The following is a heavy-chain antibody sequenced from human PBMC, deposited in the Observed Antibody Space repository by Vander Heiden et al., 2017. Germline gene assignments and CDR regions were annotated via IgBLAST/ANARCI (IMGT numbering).Heavy chain of an antibody. J-gene: IGHJ4*02. CDR1: GFPFNNYA. V-gene: IGHV3-23*01. CDR3: AKHPSLNLGWYFDY. Sequence: EVQLLDSGGGLAQPGGSVRLSCVASGFPFNNYAMTWVRQAPGKGLEWLSTISGDASSTYYADSVRGRLTISRDNSKSTVYLQMNSLRADDTAVYYCAKHPSLNLGWYFDYWGQGTLVTVSS. CDR2: ISGDASST. D-gene: IGHD6-19*01.